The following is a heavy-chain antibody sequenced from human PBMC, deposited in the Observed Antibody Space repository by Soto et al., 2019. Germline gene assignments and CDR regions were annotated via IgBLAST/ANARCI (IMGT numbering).Heavy chain of an antibody. CDR3: AREWELLLALDY. Sequence: SGGSLRLSCAASGFTFSSYAIHWVRQAPGKGLEWVAVISYDGSNKYYADSVKGRFTISRDNSKNTLYLQMNSLRAEDTAVYYCAREWELLLALDYWGQGTLVTVSS. CDR1: GFTFSSYA. D-gene: IGHD1-26*01. J-gene: IGHJ4*02. V-gene: IGHV3-30-3*01. CDR2: ISYDGSNK.